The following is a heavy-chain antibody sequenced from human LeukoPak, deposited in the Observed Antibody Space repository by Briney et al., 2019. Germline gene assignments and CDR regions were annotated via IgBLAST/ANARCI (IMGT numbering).Heavy chain of an antibody. V-gene: IGHV1-2*02. Sequence: ASVKVSCTASGYTFTGYYMHWVRQAPGQGLEWMGWINPNSGGTNYAQKFQGRVTMTRDTSISTAYMELSRLRSDDTAVYYCASTTYYDFWSGGSDYWVQGTLVTVSS. D-gene: IGHD3-3*01. CDR3: ASTTYYDFWSGGSDY. J-gene: IGHJ4*02. CDR1: GYTFTGYY. CDR2: INPNSGGT.